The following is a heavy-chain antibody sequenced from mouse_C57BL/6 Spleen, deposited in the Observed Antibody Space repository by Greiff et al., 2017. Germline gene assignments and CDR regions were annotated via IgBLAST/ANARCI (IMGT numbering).Heavy chain of an antibody. CDR1: GYTFTSYW. Sequence: QVQLQQPGAELVMPGASVKLSCKASGYTFTSYWMHWVKQRPGQGLEWIGEIDPSDSYTNYNQKFKGKSTLTVDKSSSTAYMQLRSLTSEDSAVFYCARGVWIDYWGQGTTLTVSS. D-gene: IGHD2-10*02. J-gene: IGHJ2*01. V-gene: IGHV1-69*01. CDR2: IDPSDSYT. CDR3: ARGVWIDY.